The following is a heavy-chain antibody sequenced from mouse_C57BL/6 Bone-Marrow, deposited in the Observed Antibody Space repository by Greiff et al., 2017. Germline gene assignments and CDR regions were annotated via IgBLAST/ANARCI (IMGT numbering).Heavy chain of an antibody. CDR2: ILPGRGST. Sequence: VMLVESGAELMKPGASVKLSCKATGYTFTGYWIEWVKQRPGHGLEWIGEILPGRGSTNYNEKFKGKATFTADTSSNTAYMQLSSLTTEDSAIYYCERDYGSSWYFDVWGTGTTVTVSS. D-gene: IGHD1-1*01. CDR1: GYTFTGYW. J-gene: IGHJ1*03. CDR3: ERDYGSSWYFDV. V-gene: IGHV1-9*01.